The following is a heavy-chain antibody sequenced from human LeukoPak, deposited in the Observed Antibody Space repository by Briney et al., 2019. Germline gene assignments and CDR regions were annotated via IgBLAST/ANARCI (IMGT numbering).Heavy chain of an antibody. J-gene: IGHJ4*02. Sequence: GGSLRLSCAASGFTFSSYWMSWVRQAPGKGLEWVSAISGSGGSTYYADSVKGRFTISRDNSKDTLYLQMNSLRAEDTAVYYCAKKWGYGWNYPFDYWGQGTLVTVSS. CDR1: GFTFSSYW. D-gene: IGHD1-7*01. CDR3: AKKWGYGWNYPFDY. V-gene: IGHV3-23*01. CDR2: ISGSGGST.